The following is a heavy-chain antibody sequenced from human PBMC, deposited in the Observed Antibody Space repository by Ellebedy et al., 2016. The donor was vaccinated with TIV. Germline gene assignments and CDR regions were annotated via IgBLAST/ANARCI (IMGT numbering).Heavy chain of an antibody. CDR1: GFIFSDYY. J-gene: IGHJ5*02. Sequence: GESLKISCAASGFIFSDYYMIWIRQAPRKGLECVSYISSSGSPIYYADSVRGRFTISRDNAKNSLYLQMNSLRAEDTAVYYCARDTRFIDQQHNWFDPWGQGTLVTVSS. CDR3: ARDTRFIDQQHNWFDP. V-gene: IGHV3-11*01. CDR2: ISSSGSPI. D-gene: IGHD1/OR15-1a*01.